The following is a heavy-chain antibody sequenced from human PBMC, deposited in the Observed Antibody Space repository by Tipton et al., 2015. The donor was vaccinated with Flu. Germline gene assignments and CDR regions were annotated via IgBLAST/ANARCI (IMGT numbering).Heavy chain of an antibody. CDR3: ARGVLHFDY. V-gene: IGHV4-59*01. CDR2: IYYSGST. D-gene: IGHD2-15*01. J-gene: IGHJ4*02. Sequence: TLSLTCTVSGGSISSYYWSWIRQPPGKGLEWIGYIYYSGSTNYNPSLKSRVTISVDTSKNQFSLKLSSVTAVDTAVYYCARGVLHFDYWGQGTLVTVSS. CDR1: GGSISSYY.